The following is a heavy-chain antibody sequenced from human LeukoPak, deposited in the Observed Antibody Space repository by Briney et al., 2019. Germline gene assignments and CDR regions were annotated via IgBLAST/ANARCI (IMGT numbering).Heavy chain of an antibody. V-gene: IGHV1-2*06. CDR3: ARGSMTMIVVAASGPDY. D-gene: IGHD3-22*01. CDR1: GYTFTGYY. CDR2: INPNSGGT. J-gene: IGHJ4*02. Sequence: ASVKVSCKAPGYTFTGYYMHWVRQAPGQGLEWMGRINPNSGGTNYAQKFQGRVTMTRDTSISTAYMELSRLRSDDTAVYYCARGSMTMIVVAASGPDYWGQGTLVTVSS.